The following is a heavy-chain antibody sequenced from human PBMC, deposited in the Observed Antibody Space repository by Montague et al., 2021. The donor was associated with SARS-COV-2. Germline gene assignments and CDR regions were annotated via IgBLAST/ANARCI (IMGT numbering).Heavy chain of an antibody. CDR3: AKDRVPSSSWYDGMDV. J-gene: IGHJ6*02. D-gene: IGHD6-13*01. CDR1: GFTFSSYP. Sequence: SRRLSCAASGFTFSSYPMTWVRQAPGKGLEWVSVVYSGGTTTYYADSVKGRFTISRDNSKNTLYLEMNSLRAEDTAIYYCAKDRVPSSSWYDGMDVWGQGTTVIVSS. V-gene: IGHV3-23*03. CDR2: VYSGGTTT.